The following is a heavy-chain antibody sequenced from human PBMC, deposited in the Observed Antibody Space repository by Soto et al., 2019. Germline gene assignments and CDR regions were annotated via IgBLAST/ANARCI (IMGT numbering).Heavy chain of an antibody. J-gene: IGHJ4*02. CDR1: GFTFSTYA. D-gene: IGHD1-26*01. CDR3: VNDSIGYSGL. Sequence: GGSLRLSCVGSGFTFSTYAMSWVRQAPGRGPEWVLGISGGSGGSTDYADSEKGRFTISRDNSRKTLYLQMNSLRADDTAVYYCVNDSIGYSGLWGQGTLVTVSS. CDR2: ISGGSGGST. V-gene: IGHV3-23*01.